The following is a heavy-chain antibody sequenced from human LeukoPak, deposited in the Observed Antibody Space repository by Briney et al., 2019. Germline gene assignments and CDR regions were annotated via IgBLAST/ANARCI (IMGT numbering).Heavy chain of an antibody. V-gene: IGHV4-59*11. CDR3: ARGRAAAGFDP. CDR2: IYYSGST. Sequence: PSETLSLTCTVSGGSISSHYWSWIRQPPGKGLEWIWYIYYSGSTNYNPSLKSRVTISVDTSKNQFSLKLSSVTAADTAVYYCARGRAAAGFDPWGQGTLVTVSS. D-gene: IGHD6-13*01. CDR1: GGSISSHY. J-gene: IGHJ5*02.